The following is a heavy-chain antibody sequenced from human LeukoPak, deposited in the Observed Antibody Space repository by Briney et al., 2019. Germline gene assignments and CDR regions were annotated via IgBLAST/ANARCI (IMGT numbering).Heavy chain of an antibody. CDR3: ARLLGSSGYYYYYYMDV. D-gene: IGHD3-22*01. CDR1: GGSISSYY. V-gene: IGHV4-4*09. CDR2: IYTSGST. Sequence: SETLSLTCTVSGGSISSYYWSWIRQPPGKGLEWIGYIYTSGSTNYNPSLKSRVTISVDTSKNQFSLKLSSVTAADTAVYYCARLLGSSGYYYYYYMDVWGKGTTVTVSS. J-gene: IGHJ6*03.